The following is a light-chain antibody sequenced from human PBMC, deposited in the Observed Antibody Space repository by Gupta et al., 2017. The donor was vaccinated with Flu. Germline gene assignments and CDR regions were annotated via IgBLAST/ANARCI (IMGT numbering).Light chain of an antibody. Sequence: SQGQKASIECSGDKLGDKYACWYQQKPGQSLVLCSYQDSKRPSGIPERVSGSNYGTTVTMSSRGTQAVDDSYYSSREWDSSTAVFGGGTKLTVL. CDR3: REWDSSTAV. CDR1: KLGDKY. J-gene: IGLJ3*02. V-gene: IGLV3-1*01. CDR2: QDS.